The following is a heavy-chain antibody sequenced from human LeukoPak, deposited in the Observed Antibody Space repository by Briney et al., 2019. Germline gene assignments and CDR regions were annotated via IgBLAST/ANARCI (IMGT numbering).Heavy chain of an antibody. CDR3: ARLYYDSSGYYQICYFDY. V-gene: IGHV4-39*01. J-gene: IGHJ4*02. D-gene: IGHD3-22*01. Sequence: SETLSLTCTVSGGSISSSSYYWGWLRQPPGRGLEWVGSIYYSGSTYYNPSRKSRVTISVDTSKKQFSLNLSSVTAADTAVYYCARLYYDSSGYYQICYFDYWGQGTLVTVSS. CDR1: GGSISSSSYY. CDR2: IYYSGST.